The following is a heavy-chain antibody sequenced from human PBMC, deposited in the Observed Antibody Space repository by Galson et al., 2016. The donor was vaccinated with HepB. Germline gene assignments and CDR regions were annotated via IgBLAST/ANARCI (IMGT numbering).Heavy chain of an antibody. D-gene: IGHD1-14*01. CDR3: AIVSSAELVFTPSPPHGWVDF. J-gene: IGHJ1*01. CDR1: GGTFNNYV. V-gene: IGHV1-69*04. Sequence: SVKVSCKASGGTFNNYVISWVRQAPGQGLEWMGRIIPLLGVTNYALKFQGRLIIAADKSTATAYMDLSGLRSEDTAVYFCAIVSSAELVFTPSPPHGWVDFWGPGTLVTVSS. CDR2: IIPLLGVT.